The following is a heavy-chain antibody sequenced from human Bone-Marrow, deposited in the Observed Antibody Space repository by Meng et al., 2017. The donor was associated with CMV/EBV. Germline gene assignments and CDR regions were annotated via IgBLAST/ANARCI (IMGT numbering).Heavy chain of an antibody. CDR3: ARDRRSLQSAATIVY. J-gene: IGHJ4*02. CDR2: INPNSGGT. V-gene: IGHV1-2*02. D-gene: IGHD5-12*01. CDR1: GYTFTGYY. Sequence: ASVKVSCKASGYTFTGYYMHWVRQAPGQGLEWMGWINPNSGGTNYAQKFQGRVTMTRDTSISTAYMGLSRLRSDDTAVYYCARDRRSLQSAATIVYWGQGTLVTVSS.